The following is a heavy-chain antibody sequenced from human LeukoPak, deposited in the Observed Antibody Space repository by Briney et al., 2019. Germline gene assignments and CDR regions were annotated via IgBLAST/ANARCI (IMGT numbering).Heavy chain of an antibody. V-gene: IGHV4-59*01. CDR1: GGTISTYF. J-gene: IGHJ6*03. CDR2: IYYSGST. CDR3: ARVFGTIYYYYMDV. Sequence: SETLSLTCGVFGGTISTYFWSWIRQPPGKGLEWIGYIYYSGSTNYNPSLKSRVTISVDTSKNQFSLKPSSVTAADTAVYYCARVFGTIYYYYMDVWGKGTTVTVSS. D-gene: IGHD3-3*01.